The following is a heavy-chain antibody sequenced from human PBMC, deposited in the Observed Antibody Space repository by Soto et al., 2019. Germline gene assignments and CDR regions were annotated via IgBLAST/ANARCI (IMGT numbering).Heavy chain of an antibody. V-gene: IGHV3-74*01. D-gene: IGHD3-10*01. CDR1: EFTFSNCW. CDR2: INSHGTTT. CDR3: ARAASGLGNYHFDY. J-gene: IGHJ4*02. Sequence: EVQLAESGGGLVQPGGSLRLSCAASEFTFSNCWMHWVRQAPGKGLVWVSRINSHGTTTSYADCVKGRFTSSRDNAKNTLYPQMNSLRAEDTAVYYWARAASGLGNYHFDYWGQGDLVTGPS.